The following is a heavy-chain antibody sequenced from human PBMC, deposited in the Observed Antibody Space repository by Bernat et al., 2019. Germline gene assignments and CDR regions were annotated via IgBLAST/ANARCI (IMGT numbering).Heavy chain of an antibody. D-gene: IGHD6-19*01. J-gene: IGHJ4*02. V-gene: IGHV1-58*01. CDR1: GFTFTSSA. CDR2: ISAYNGNT. Sequence: QMQLVQSGPEVKKPGTSVKVSCKASGFTFTSSAVQWVRQARGQRLEWIGWISAYNGNTNYAQKLQGRVTMTTDTSTSTAYMELRSLRSDDTAVYYCARRQWLDYWGQGTLVTVSS. CDR3: ARRQWLDY.